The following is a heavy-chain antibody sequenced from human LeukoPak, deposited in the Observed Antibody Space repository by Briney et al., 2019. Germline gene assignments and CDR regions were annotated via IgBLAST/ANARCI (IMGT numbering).Heavy chain of an antibody. CDR1: GGSISSGGYY. Sequence: TLSLTCTVSGGSISSGGYYWSWIRQHPGKGLEWIGYIYYSGSTYYNPSLKSRVTISVDTSKNQFSLKLSSVTAADTAVYYCARRYYDSSGYSHFDHWGQGTLVTVSS. CDR3: ARRYYDSSGYSHFDH. CDR2: IYYSGST. V-gene: IGHV4-31*03. D-gene: IGHD3-22*01. J-gene: IGHJ4*02.